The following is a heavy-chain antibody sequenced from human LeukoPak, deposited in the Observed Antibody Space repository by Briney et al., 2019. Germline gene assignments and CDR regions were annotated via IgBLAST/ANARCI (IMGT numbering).Heavy chain of an antibody. CDR3: ARLISSSARGYFDY. V-gene: IGHV3-23*01. D-gene: IGHD6-6*01. CDR2: ISGGGVST. CDR1: GFTFSSYA. Sequence: GGSLRLSCAASGFTFSSYAMSWVRQAPGKGLEWVSAISGGGVSTYYADSVKGRFTISRDNSKNTLNLQMNSLRAEDTAVYYCARLISSSARGYFDYWGQGTLVTVSS. J-gene: IGHJ4*02.